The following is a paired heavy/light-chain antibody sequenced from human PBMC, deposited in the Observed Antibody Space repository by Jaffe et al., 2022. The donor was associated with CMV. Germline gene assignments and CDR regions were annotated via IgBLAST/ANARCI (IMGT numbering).Heavy chain of an antibody. CDR1: GFSLNTPKMS. CDR2: IQWNDNK. V-gene: IGHV2-5*01. J-gene: IGHJ4*02. D-gene: IGHD3-10*01. CDR3: AHDTLSSSGTYWGSTLFGPFDY. Sequence: QITLKESGPTLVKPTQTLTLTCTFSGFSLNTPKMSVGWIRQPPGKALEWLALIQWNDNKRYSPSLRDRLTITKDTSKNQVVLTMTNMDPVDTATYFCAHDTLSSSGTYWGSTLFGPFDYWGQGTLVTVSS.
Light chain of an antibody. CDR1: QSVSSSY. J-gene: IGKJ1*01. V-gene: IGKV3-20*01. CDR3: QQYGSSSWT. CDR2: GAS. Sequence: EIVLTQSPGTLSLSPGERATLSCRANQSVSSSYLAWYQQKPGQAPRLLIYGASSRATGIPDRFGGSGSATDFTLTISRLEPEDFAIYYCQQYGSSSWTFGQGTKVEVK.